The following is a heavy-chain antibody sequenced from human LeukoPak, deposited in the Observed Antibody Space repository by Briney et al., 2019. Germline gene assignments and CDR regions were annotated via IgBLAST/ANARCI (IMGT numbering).Heavy chain of an antibody. D-gene: IGHD6-13*01. Sequence: GGSLRLSCAASGFTFSGHWMSWVRQAPAKGLEWVAHMNGDGSQIYYMDFVKGRFTISRDNAKNSLYLQMNSLRAEDTALYHCARDDYSSSWTAFDIWGQGTMVTVSS. CDR1: GFTFSGHW. V-gene: IGHV3-7*03. J-gene: IGHJ3*02. CDR3: ARDDYSSSWTAFDI. CDR2: MNGDGSQI.